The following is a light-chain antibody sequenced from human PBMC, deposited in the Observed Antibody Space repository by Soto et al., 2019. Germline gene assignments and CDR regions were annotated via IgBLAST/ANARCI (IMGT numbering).Light chain of an antibody. Sequence: QSVLTQPPSVSGAPGQKVTISCAGSSSNIGADHGVHWYQHLPGTAPKLVIYGNNIRPSRVPDRFSASSSGTSASLGITGLQAEDEADYYCQSYDSSLSAWVFGGGTKLTVL. J-gene: IGLJ3*02. CDR3: QSYDSSLSAWV. CDR2: GNN. CDR1: SSNIGADHG. V-gene: IGLV1-40*01.